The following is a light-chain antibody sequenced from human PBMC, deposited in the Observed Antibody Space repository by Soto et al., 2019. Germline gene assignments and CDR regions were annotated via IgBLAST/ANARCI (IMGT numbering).Light chain of an antibody. CDR1: QSVSSN. CDR2: GAS. V-gene: IGKV3-15*01. CDR3: QRYNNWPPA. Sequence: EIVMTQSPATLSVSPGERATLSCRASQSVSSNLAWYQQKPGQAPRLLIYGASTRATGIPARFSGSGSGTEFTLTISSLQSEDFAVYYCQRYNNWPPAFGQRTKVELK. J-gene: IGKJ1*01.